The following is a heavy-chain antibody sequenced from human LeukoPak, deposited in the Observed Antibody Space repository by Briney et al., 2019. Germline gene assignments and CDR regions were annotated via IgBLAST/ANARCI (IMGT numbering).Heavy chain of an antibody. D-gene: IGHD3-16*01. V-gene: IGHV3-21*06. CDR1: GFTFSSSW. CDR3: ARDMTPLSVDY. J-gene: IGHJ4*02. CDR2: ISPRSSYI. Sequence: PGGSLRLSCAASGFTFSSSWIHWVRQAPGKGLEWVSSISPRSSYIYSADSLKGRFSISRDNAKNSLYLQMNSLRAEDTAVYYCARDMTPLSVDYWGQGTLVIVSS.